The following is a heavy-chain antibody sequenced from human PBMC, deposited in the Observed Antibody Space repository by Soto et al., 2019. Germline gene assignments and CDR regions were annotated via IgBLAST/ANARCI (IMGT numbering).Heavy chain of an antibody. CDR2: MNPGSGKT. D-gene: IGHD6-13*01. J-gene: IGHJ5*02. CDR3: ARMASAGTLNWFDP. V-gene: IGHV1-8*02. CDR1: GYTFINFD. Sequence: GASVKGYCRASGYTFINFDISWVRQAAGQGLEWLGWMNPGSGKTGYASKFQGRVAMTRDASTGTSHLELSSLTSDDTAVYYCARMASAGTLNWFDPWGQGTLVTVSS.